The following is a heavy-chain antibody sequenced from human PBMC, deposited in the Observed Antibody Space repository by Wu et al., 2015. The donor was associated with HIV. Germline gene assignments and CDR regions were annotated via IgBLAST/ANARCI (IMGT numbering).Heavy chain of an antibody. V-gene: IGHV1-46*01. CDR3: ARDSGDSSSWYEKYGMDV. D-gene: IGHD6-13*01. CDR1: GYTLTSYY. Sequence: QVQLVQSGAEVKKPGASVKVSCKASGYTLTSYYMHWVRQAPGQGLEWMGIINPSGGSTSYAQKFQGRVTMTRDTSTSTVYMELSSLRSEDTAVYYCARDSGDSSSWYEKYGMDVVGPRDHGHRSP. J-gene: IGHJ6*02. CDR2: INPSGGST.